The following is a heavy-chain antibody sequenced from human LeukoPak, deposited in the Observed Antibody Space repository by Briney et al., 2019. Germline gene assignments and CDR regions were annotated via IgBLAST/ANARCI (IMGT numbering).Heavy chain of an antibody. CDR2: IIPIYGIA. Sequence: GSSVKVSCKDSGGTFSTYAISWLRQAPGQGLEWMGGIIPIYGIANYAQKLRGRVTITADESTSTSYMEVNGLRSEDTAVYYCAREATPQTSTLYYYYYYMDVWGNGTPVTVSS. D-gene: IGHD1/OR15-1a*01. V-gene: IGHV1-69*01. CDR1: GGTFSTYA. J-gene: IGHJ6*03. CDR3: AREATPQTSTLYYYYYYMDV.